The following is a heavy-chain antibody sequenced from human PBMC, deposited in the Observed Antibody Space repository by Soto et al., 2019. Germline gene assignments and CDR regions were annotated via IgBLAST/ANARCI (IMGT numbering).Heavy chain of an antibody. V-gene: IGHV4-59*08. J-gene: IGHJ5*01. CDR2: IFYSGST. Sequence: QVQLQESGPGLVKPSETLSLTCTVSGGSISSYYWSWIRQPPGKGLEWIGYIFYSGSTNYNPSLKTRVSIAVDTSNNQCSLKLSSVTAADTAVYYCASRSDAYTFFDSWGQGTLVTVSS. CDR3: ASRSDAYTFFDS. CDR1: GGSISSYY. D-gene: IGHD2-15*01.